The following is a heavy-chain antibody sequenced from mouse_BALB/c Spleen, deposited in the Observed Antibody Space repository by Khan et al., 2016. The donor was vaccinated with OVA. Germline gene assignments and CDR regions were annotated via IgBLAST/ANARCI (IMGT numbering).Heavy chain of an antibody. J-gene: IGHJ3*01. Sequence: QVQLQQSGAELARPGASVKLSCKASGYTFTDYYINWVKQRTGQGLEWIGEINPGSGDIYYNEKFKGKATLTADKSSSTAYMQLISLTSEDSAVYCCARRNYFGYPFAYWGQGTLVTVSA. V-gene: IGHV1-77*01. CDR2: INPGSGDI. D-gene: IGHD1-2*01. CDR1: GYTFTDYY. CDR3: ARRNYFGYPFAY.